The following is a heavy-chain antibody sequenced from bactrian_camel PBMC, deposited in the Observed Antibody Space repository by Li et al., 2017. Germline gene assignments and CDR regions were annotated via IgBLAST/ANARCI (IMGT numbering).Heavy chain of an antibody. Sequence: HVQLVESGGGAVQAGGSLKLSCSHSGYRYSSVACMGWHRQAPGKEREGIASISTNDGRTYYADSVKGRFTVSQDNAQSTIDLEMNSLKPEDTAVYYCAPTSLWCGLGQGTQVTVS. D-gene: IGHD7*01. CDR2: ISTNDGRT. J-gene: IGHJ4*01. V-gene: IGHV3S1*01. CDR1: GYRYSSVAC.